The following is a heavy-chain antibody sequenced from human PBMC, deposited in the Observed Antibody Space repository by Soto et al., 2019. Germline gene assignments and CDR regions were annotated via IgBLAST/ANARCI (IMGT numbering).Heavy chain of an antibody. Sequence: PGGSLRLSCAASGFTFSSYGMHWVRQAPGKGLEWVAVISYDGSNKYYADSVKGRFTISRDNSKNTLYLQMNSLRAEDTAVYYCARWNYDTTGYYKGALDYWGQGTLVTVSS. CDR3: ARWNYDTTGYYKGALDY. CDR1: GFTFSSYG. V-gene: IGHV3-30*03. J-gene: IGHJ4*02. CDR2: ISYDGSNK. D-gene: IGHD3-22*01.